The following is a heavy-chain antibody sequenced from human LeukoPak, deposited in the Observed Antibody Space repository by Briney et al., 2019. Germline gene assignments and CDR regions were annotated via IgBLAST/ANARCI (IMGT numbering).Heavy chain of an antibody. D-gene: IGHD3-10*01. CDR2: IKQDGSEK. CDR1: GFTFSSYW. CDR3: ARDVLLWFGEGAPYYYYGMDV. V-gene: IGHV3-7*01. Sequence: GGSLRLSCAASGFTFSSYWMSWVRQAPGKGLEWVANIKQDGSEKYYVDSVKGRFTISRDNAKNSLYLQMNSLRAEDTAVYYCARDVLLWFGEGAPYYYYGMDVWGQGTTVTVSS. J-gene: IGHJ6*02.